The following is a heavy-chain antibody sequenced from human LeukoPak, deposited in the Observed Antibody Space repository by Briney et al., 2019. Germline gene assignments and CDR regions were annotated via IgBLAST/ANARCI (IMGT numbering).Heavy chain of an antibody. J-gene: IGHJ4*02. CDR2: IYYSGST. V-gene: IGHV4-59*08. Sequence: SETLSLTCTVSGGSISSYYWSWIRQPPGKGLEWIGYIYYSGSTYYNPSLKSRVTISVDTSKNQFSLKLSSVTAADTAVYYCARTEYCSGGSCLLDFDYWGQGTLVTVSS. CDR1: GGSISSYY. CDR3: ARTEYCSGGSCLLDFDY. D-gene: IGHD2-15*01.